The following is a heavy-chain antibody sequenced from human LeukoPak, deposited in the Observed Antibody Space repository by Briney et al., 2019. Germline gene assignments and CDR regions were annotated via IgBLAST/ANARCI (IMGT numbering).Heavy chain of an antibody. CDR1: GGSISSYY. CDR2: IYYIGST. V-gene: IGHV4-59*01. J-gene: IGHJ4*02. D-gene: IGHD5-18*01. CDR3: ARGDTPLVPDY. Sequence: NSSETLSLTCTVSGGSISSYYWNWIRQPPGKGLEWIGYIYYIGSTNYNPSLKSRVTISVDTSKNQFSLKLSSVTAADTAVYYCARGDTPLVPDYWGQGTLVTVSS.